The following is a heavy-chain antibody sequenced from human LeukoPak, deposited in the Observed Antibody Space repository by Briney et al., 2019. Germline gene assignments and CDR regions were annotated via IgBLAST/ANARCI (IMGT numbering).Heavy chain of an antibody. V-gene: IGHV3-30*18. D-gene: IGHD5-24*01. J-gene: IGHJ4*02. Sequence: PGRSLRLSCAASGFTFSSYGMHWVRQAPGKGLEWVAVISYAGSNKYYADSVKGRFTISRDNSKNTLYLQMNSLRAEDTAVYYCANDRDGSFDYWGQGTLVTVSS. CDR2: ISYAGSNK. CDR3: ANDRDGSFDY. CDR1: GFTFSSYG.